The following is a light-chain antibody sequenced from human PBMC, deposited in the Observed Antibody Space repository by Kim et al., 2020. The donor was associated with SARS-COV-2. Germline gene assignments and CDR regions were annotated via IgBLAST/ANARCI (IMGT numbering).Light chain of an antibody. Sequence: SPGESATLSCRANQSVSSSSLAWYQQNRGQAPRLLIRGASIRAPGIPDRFSGSGSATDFTLTINRLEPEASAVYYCQQSVDTPLTFGQGTRLEIK. CDR2: GAS. V-gene: IGKV3-20*01. CDR3: QQSVDTPLT. J-gene: IGKJ5*01. CDR1: QSVSSSS.